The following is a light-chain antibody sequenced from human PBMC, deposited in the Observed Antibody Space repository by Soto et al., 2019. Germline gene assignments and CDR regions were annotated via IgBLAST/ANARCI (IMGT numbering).Light chain of an antibody. CDR2: LGS. CDR3: MQALQTPRT. J-gene: IGKJ1*01. Sequence: EIVMTQSALSLPVTPGEPASISCRSSQNLLHSSGYNYLDWYLQKPGQSPQLLIYLGSNRASGVHDRFNGSGSGTDFTLKISRVEAEDVGVYYCMQALQTPRTFGQGTKVEIK. V-gene: IGKV2-28*01. CDR1: QNLLHSSGYNY.